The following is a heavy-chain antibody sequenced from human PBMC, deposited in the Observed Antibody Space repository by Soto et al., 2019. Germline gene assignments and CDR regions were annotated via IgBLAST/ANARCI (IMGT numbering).Heavy chain of an antibody. J-gene: IGHJ6*02. V-gene: IGHV3-48*02. CDR2: ISSSSSTI. CDR1: GFTFSSYS. D-gene: IGHD6-19*01. CDR3: ARDKLGSGWYSLGGMDV. Sequence: GGSLRLSCAASGFTFSSYSMNWVRQAPGKGLEWVSYISSSSSTIYYADSVKGRFTISRDNAKNSLYLQMNSLRDEDTAVYYCARDKLGSGWYSLGGMDVWGQGTTVTVSS.